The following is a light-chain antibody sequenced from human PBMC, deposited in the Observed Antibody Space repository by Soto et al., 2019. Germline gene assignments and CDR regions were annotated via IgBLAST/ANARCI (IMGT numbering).Light chain of an antibody. J-gene: IGLJ3*02. CDR3: SSYTTTSTLGV. V-gene: IGLV2-14*01. CDR1: SSDVGGYNY. Sequence: QSVLTQPASVSGSPGQSITLSCSGTSSDVGGYNYVSWYQQHPGKAPKLVIYEVSNRPSGVSTRFSGSKSGNTASLTISGLQADDEADYYCSSYTTTSTLGVFGGGTQLTVL. CDR2: EVS.